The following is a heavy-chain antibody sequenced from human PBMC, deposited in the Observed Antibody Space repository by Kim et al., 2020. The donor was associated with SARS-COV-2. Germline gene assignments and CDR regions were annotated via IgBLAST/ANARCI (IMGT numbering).Heavy chain of an antibody. Sequence: GGSLRLSCAASGFTFSSYAMSWVRRAPGKGLDWVSVISASGSSTYYADSVKGRFTISRDNSKNTLYLQVNSLRAEDTAVYYCAKPMVTRSVWVGFDMWGQGTMVTVSS. V-gene: IGHV3-23*01. CDR2: ISASGSST. D-gene: IGHD3-10*01. J-gene: IGHJ3*02. CDR1: GFTFSSYA. CDR3: AKPMVTRSVWVGFDM.